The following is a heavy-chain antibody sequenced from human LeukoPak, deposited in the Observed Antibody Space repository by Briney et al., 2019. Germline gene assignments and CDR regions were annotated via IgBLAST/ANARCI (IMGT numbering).Heavy chain of an antibody. CDR3: ARDQRLILEWLSSSRYGMDV. J-gene: IGHJ6*02. D-gene: IGHD3-3*01. V-gene: IGHV1-69*04. CDR2: IIPILGIA. CDR1: GGTFSSYT. Sequence: GAPVKVSCKASGGTFSSYTISWVRQAPGQGLERMGRIIPILGIANYAQKFQGRVTITSDKSTSTAYMELSSLRSEDTAVYYCARDQRLILEWLSSSRYGMDVWGQGTTVTVSS.